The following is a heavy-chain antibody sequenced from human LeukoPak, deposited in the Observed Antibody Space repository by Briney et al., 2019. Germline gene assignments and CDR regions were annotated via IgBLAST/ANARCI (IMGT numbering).Heavy chain of an antibody. CDR2: ISETSRKT. Sequence: GGSLRLSCAASGFTFNIYAMSWVRQAPEKGQEWVSAISETSRKTYYADPVKGRFTISRDNSKNTLYLQMNDLRDEDTAVYYCVQEARRDGYKLAPVAEHWGQGTLVTVSS. V-gene: IGHV3-23*01. J-gene: IGHJ1*01. CDR1: GFTFNIYA. D-gene: IGHD5-24*01. CDR3: VQEARRDGYKLAPVAEH.